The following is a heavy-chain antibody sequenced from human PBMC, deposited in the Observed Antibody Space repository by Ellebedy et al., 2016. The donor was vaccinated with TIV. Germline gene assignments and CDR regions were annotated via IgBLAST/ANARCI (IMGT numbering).Heavy chain of an antibody. J-gene: IGHJ4*02. CDR3: ARYGSGSYYRAPEYYFDY. CDR2: IYYSGST. Sequence: SETLSLTCTVSGGSISSSSYYWGWIRQPPGKRLEWIGSIYYSGSTYYNPSLKSRVTISLDTSKNQFSLKLSSVTAADTAVYYCARYGSGSYYRAPEYYFDYWGQGALVTVSS. V-gene: IGHV4-39*01. CDR1: GGSISSSSYY. D-gene: IGHD3-10*01.